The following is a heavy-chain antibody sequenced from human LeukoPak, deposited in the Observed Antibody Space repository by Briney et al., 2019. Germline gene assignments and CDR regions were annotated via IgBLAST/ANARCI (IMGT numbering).Heavy chain of an antibody. CDR1: GFTFRTYG. D-gene: IGHD2-2*01. V-gene: IGHV3-30*02. J-gene: IGHJ4*02. Sequence: GGSLTLSCETSGFTFRTYGMHWVRQAPGKGLEWVAFIRYDRTNPKYADFVEGRFTISRDGSKNTLYLQMNSLRAEDTAVYYCAKDRVVVVPAAIDYWGQGTLVTVSS. CDR3: AKDRVVVVPAAIDY. CDR2: IRYDRTNP.